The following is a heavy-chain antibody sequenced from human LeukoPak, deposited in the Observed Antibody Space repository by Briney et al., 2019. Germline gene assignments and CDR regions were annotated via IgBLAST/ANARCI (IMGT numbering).Heavy chain of an antibody. CDR1: GYTFTSYG. CDR3: AHMPLGAYCSGDCYPRADY. V-gene: IGHV1-18*01. D-gene: IGHD2-21*02. CDR2: ISAYNGNT. Sequence: ASVKVSCKASGYTFTSYGISWVRQAPGQGLEWMGWISAYNGNTNYAQKLQGRVTMTTDTSTSTAYMELRSLRSDDTALYYCAHMPLGAYCSGDCYPRADYWGQGTLVTVSS. J-gene: IGHJ4*02.